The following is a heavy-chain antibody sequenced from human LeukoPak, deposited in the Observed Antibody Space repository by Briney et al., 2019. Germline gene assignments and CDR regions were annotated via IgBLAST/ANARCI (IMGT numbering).Heavy chain of an antibody. CDR1: GYTFTSYD. Sequence: ASVKVSCKASGYTFTSYDINWVRQTTGQGLEWMGWMNPNSGNTGYTQKFQGRVTMTRNTSISTAYMELSSLRSEDTAVYYCGRGRGNGRPENYFDYWGQGTLVTVHS. CDR2: MNPNSGNT. CDR3: GRGRGNGRPENYFDY. J-gene: IGHJ4*02. D-gene: IGHD2-8*01. V-gene: IGHV1-8*01.